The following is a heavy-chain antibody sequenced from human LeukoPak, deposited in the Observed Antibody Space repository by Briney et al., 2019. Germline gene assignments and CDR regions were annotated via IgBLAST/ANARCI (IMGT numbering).Heavy chain of an antibody. V-gene: IGHV1-2*06. J-gene: IGHJ4*02. CDR1: GYTFTGYY. D-gene: IGHD2-15*01. Sequence: SVKVSCKASGYTFTGYYMHWVGQAPGQGLEWMGRINPNSGGTNYAQKFQGRVTMTSDTSISTAYMELSRLRSDDTAVYYCARAPGYCSGGSCYTYYFDYWGQGTLVTVSS. CDR2: INPNSGGT. CDR3: ARAPGYCSGGSCYTYYFDY.